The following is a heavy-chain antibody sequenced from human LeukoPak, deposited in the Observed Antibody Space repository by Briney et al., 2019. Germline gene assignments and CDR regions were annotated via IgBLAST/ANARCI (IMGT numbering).Heavy chain of an antibody. CDR3: ARESYSSSWYYMDV. Sequence: PGGSLRLSCAASGFTFSNAWMRWVRQAPGKGLEWVAVISYDGSNKYYADSVKGRFTISRVNSKNTLYLQMNSLRAEDTAVYYCARESYSSSWYYMDVWGKGTTVTVSS. CDR2: ISYDGSNK. J-gene: IGHJ6*03. CDR1: GFTFSNAW. D-gene: IGHD6-13*01. V-gene: IGHV3-30*03.